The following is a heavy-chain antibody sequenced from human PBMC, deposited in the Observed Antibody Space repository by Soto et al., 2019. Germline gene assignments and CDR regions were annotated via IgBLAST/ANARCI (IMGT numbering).Heavy chain of an antibody. J-gene: IGHJ4*02. D-gene: IGHD6-19*01. CDR1: GFTFSSYA. CDR2: ISGSGGST. CDR3: AKVRGEWLVHSPFDY. Sequence: GGSLRLSCAASGFTFSSYAMSWVRQAPGKGLEWVSAISGSGGSTYYADSVKGRFTISRDNSKNTLYLQMNSLRAEDTAVYYCAKVRGEWLVHSPFDYWGQGTLVTVSS. V-gene: IGHV3-23*01.